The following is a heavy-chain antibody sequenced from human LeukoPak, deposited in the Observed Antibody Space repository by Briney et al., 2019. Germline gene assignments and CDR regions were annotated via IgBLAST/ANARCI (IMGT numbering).Heavy chain of an antibody. J-gene: IGHJ5*02. CDR3: ARVEPYDILTGYKVRWIDP. CDR2: IYYSGST. CDR1: GGSISSYY. V-gene: IGHV4-59*01. Sequence: SETLSLTCTVSGGSISSYYWSWIRQPPGKGLEWIGYIYYSGSTNYNPSLKSRVTISVDTSKNQFSLKLSSVTAADTAVYYCARVEPYDILTGYKVRWIDPWGQGTLVTVSS. D-gene: IGHD3-9*01.